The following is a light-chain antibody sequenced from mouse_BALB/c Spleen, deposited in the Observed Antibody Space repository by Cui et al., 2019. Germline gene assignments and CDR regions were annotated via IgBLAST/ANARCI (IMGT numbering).Light chain of an antibody. Sequence: ENVLTQSPAIMAASLGQKVTMTCSASSSVSSSYLHWYQQKSGASPKPLIHRTSNLASGVPARFSGSGSGTSYSLTISSVEAEDDATYYCQQWSGYGLTFGAGTKLELK. V-gene: IGKV4-58*01. CDR1: SSVSSSY. CDR2: RTS. J-gene: IGKJ5*01. CDR3: QQWSGYGLT.